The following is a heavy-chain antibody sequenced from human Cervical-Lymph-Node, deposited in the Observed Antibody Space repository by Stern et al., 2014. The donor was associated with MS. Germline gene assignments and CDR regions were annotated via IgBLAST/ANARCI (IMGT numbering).Heavy chain of an antibody. D-gene: IGHD2-2*02. J-gene: IGHJ3*02. CDR3: AREHCSSTSCYTGPYAFDI. CDR1: GGTFSSYA. CDR2: IIPIFGTA. Sequence: QVQLVQSGAEVKKPGSSVKVSCKASGGTFSSYAISWVRQAPGQGLEWMGGIIPIFGTANYAQKFQGRVTITADESTSTAYMELSSLRSEDTAVYYCAREHCSSTSCYTGPYAFDIWGQGTMVTVSS. V-gene: IGHV1-69*01.